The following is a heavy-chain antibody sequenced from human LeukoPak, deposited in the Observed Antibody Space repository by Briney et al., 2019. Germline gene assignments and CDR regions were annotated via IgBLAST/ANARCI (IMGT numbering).Heavy chain of an antibody. CDR1: GGSISSYY. V-gene: IGHV4-59*01. CDR2: TYYSGST. CDR3: ARQGSSPSYFDY. D-gene: IGHD6-13*01. Sequence: PSETLSLTCTVSGGSISSYYWSWIRQPPGKGLEWIGYTYYSGSTNYNPSLKSRVTISVDTSKNQFSLKLSSVTAADTAVYYCARQGSSPSYFDYWGQGTLVTVSS. J-gene: IGHJ4*02.